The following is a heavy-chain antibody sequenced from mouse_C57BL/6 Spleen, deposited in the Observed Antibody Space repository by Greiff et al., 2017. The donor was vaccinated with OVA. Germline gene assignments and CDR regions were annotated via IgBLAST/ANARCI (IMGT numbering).Heavy chain of an antibody. CDR2: INPNNGGT. V-gene: IGHV1-22*01. D-gene: IGHD1-1*01. CDR1: GYTFTDYN. Sequence: VQLQQSGPELVKPGASVKMSCKASGYTFTDYNMHWVKQSHGKSLEWIGYINPNNGGTSYNQKFKGKATLTVNKSSSTAYMELRSLTSEDSAVYYCASGVATQYYFDYWGQGTTLTVSS. J-gene: IGHJ2*01. CDR3: ASGVATQYYFDY.